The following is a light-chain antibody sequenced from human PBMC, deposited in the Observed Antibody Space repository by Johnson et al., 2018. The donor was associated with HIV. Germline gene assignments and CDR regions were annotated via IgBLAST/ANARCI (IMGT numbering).Light chain of an antibody. CDR1: SSNIGKNY. Sequence: QSVLTQPPSMSAAPGQKVTISCSGSSSNIGKNYVSWYQHLPGTAPKLLIYEDNKRPSGIPDRFSGSKSATSATLGITGLQTGDEADYYCGTWDSSLSAGIFGTGTKVTV. CDR2: EDN. J-gene: IGLJ1*01. V-gene: IGLV1-51*02. CDR3: GTWDSSLSAGI.